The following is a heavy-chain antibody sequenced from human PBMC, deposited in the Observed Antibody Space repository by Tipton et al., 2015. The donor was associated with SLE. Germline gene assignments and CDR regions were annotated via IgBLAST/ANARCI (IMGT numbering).Heavy chain of an antibody. CDR2: ISRGGGSM. Sequence: SLRLSCAVSGFTFRSYDMNWVRQAPGKGLEWVSYISRGGGSMHYAHSVKGRFTISRDNAKNSLYLQMNSLGAEDTAVYYCARRGYSFGPPYYYYMDVWGKGTTVTVSS. V-gene: IGHV3-48*03. J-gene: IGHJ6*03. D-gene: IGHD5-18*01. CDR3: ARRGYSFGPPYYYYMDV. CDR1: GFTFRSYD.